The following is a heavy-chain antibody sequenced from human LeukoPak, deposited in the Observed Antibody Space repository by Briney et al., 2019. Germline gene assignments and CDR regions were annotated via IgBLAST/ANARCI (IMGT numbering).Heavy chain of an antibody. J-gene: IGHJ6*03. Sequence: GASVKVSCKTSGYTFTDYYIHWVRQAPGQGLEWMGWINPDSGYTNYAQKFQGRVTMTRDTSINTAYMELSRLTSDDTAVYYCATDPRTTVFGTFRYYYMDVWGEGTMVAVSS. CDR2: INPDSGYT. CDR3: ATDPRTTVFGTFRYYYMDV. CDR1: GYTFTDYY. V-gene: IGHV1-2*02. D-gene: IGHD3-3*01.